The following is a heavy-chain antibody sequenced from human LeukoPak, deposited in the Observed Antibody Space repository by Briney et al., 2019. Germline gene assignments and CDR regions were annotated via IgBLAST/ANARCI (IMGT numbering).Heavy chain of an antibody. Sequence: WASVNLSCKASGYTYTSSDTNRVRQAAGQGLEWMGWINPNSGRTGYAQKFQGRVTMTANTSISTAYMELSSLRFDDTAVYSCARGRSDLAGAGTYDYWGQGTLITVSS. D-gene: IGHD6-13*01. CDR3: ARGRSDLAGAGTYDY. V-gene: IGHV1-8*01. J-gene: IGHJ4*02. CDR1: GYTYTSSD. CDR2: INPNSGRT.